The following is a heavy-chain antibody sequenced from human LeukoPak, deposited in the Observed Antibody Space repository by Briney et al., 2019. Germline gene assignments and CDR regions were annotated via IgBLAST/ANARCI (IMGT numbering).Heavy chain of an antibody. CDR2: IYYSGST. J-gene: IGHJ6*03. Sequence: PSETLSLTCTVSGGSISSSSYYWGWIRQPPGQGLEWIGCIYYSGSTYYNPSLKSRLTISVDTSKNQFSLRLSSVTAADTAVYYCAAASYYYMDVWGKGTTVTVSS. CDR3: AAASYYYMDV. V-gene: IGHV4-39*07. CDR1: GGSISSSSYY. D-gene: IGHD6-25*01.